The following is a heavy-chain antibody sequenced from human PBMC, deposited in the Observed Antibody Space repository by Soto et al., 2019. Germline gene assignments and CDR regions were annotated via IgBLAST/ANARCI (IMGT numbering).Heavy chain of an antibody. J-gene: IGHJ4*02. CDR2: INPSGGST. D-gene: IGHD1-26*01. CDR1: GYTFTSYY. CDR3: ASPSMQWELLE. V-gene: IGHV1-46*01. Sequence: QVQLVQSGAEVKKPGASVKVSCKASGYTFTSYYMHWVRQAPGQGLEWMGIINPSGGSTSYAQKFQGRVTMTRDTSTSTVYMELSSLRSEDTAVYYCASPSMQWELLEWGQGTLVTVSS.